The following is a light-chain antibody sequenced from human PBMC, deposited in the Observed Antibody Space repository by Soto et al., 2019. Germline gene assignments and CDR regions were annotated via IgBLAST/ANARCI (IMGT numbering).Light chain of an antibody. Sequence: DIQLTQSPSSLFASVGDRVTITCRASQSISSYLNWYQQKLGKAPELLIYVDSNLQGGVPSRFSGSGSGTDFTLTISSLQPEDFATYYCQQTYRTPYTFGQGTRLEIK. CDR3: QQTYRTPYT. CDR1: QSISSY. J-gene: IGKJ2*01. V-gene: IGKV1-39*01. CDR2: VDS.